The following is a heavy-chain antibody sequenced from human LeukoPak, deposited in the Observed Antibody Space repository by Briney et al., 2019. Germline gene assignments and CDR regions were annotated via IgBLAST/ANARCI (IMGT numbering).Heavy chain of an antibody. D-gene: IGHD5-18*01. CDR1: GGSISSSSYY. CDR3: ASKRIRYSYGA. Sequence: SETLSLTCTVSGGSISSSSYYWGWIRQPPGKGLEWIGSIYYSGSTYYNPSLKSRVTISVDTSKNQFSLKLSSVTAADTAVYYCASKRIRYSYGAWGQGTPVTVSS. V-gene: IGHV4-39*07. CDR2: IYYSGST. J-gene: IGHJ4*02.